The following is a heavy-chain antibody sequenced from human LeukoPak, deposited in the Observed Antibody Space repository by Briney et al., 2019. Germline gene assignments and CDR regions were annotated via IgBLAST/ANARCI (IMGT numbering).Heavy chain of an antibody. CDR2: IIPIFGIA. D-gene: IGHD3-22*01. CDR1: GGTFSSYA. J-gene: IGHJ6*02. V-gene: IGHV1-69*04. CDR3: AREGYYYDSSGLIHYYYYGMDV. Sequence: ALVKVSCKASGGTFSSYAISWVRQAPGQGLEWMGRIIPIFGIANYAQKFQGRVTITADKSTSTAYMELSSLRSEDTAVYYCAREGYYYDSSGLIHYYYYGMDVWGQGTTVTVSS.